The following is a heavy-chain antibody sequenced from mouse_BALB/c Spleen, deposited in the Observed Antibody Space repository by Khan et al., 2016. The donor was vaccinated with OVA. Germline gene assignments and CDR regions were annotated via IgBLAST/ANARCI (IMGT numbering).Heavy chain of an antibody. CDR3: ARKDYYDYDPFPY. CDR1: GYSITSEYT. CDR2: ISYSGNT. J-gene: IGHJ3*01. D-gene: IGHD2-4*01. V-gene: IGHV3-2*02. Sequence: VQLKESGPGLVKPSQSLSLTCTVTGYSITSEYTWNWIRQFLGNKLEWMGFISYSGNTRYNPSLKSRISITRDTSKNQFFLQLNSVTSEDTATYYSARKDYYDYDPFPYWGQGTLVTVSA.